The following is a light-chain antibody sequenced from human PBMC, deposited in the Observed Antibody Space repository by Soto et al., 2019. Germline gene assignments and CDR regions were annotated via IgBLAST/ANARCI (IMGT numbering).Light chain of an antibody. CDR3: QQYDSFAVT. CDR2: DAS. V-gene: IGKV1-5*01. CDR1: QSIRTW. Sequence: DIQMTQSPSTLSASIGDTIFITCRASQSIRTWLAWYQQKPGKAPKLLIHDASRLESVVPSRFSGSGSGTDFTLRISGLQPDDVATYYCQQYDSFAVTFGQGTKVDIK. J-gene: IGKJ1*01.